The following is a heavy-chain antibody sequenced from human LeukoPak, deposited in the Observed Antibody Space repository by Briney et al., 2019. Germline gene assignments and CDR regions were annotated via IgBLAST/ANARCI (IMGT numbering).Heavy chain of an antibody. Sequence: SVKVSCKASGYTFTSYYMHWVRQAPGQGLEWMGGIIPIFGTANYAQKFQGRVTITADESTSTAYMELSSLRSEDTAVYYCASSRDGYNPRGGYFDYWGQGTLVTVSS. J-gene: IGHJ4*02. CDR3: ASSRDGYNPRGGYFDY. CDR2: IIPIFGTA. D-gene: IGHD5-24*01. CDR1: GYTFTSYY. V-gene: IGHV1-69*13.